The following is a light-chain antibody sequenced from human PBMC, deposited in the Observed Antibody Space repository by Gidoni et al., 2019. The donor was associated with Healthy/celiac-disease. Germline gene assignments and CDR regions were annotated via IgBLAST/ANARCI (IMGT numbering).Light chain of an antibody. Sequence: EFVLTQSPATLSLSPGERATLSCRASQSVSSYLAWYQQKPGQAPRLLIYDASNRATGIPARFSGSGSGTDFTLTISSLEPEDFAVYYCQQRSNWPLCSFGQGTKLEIK. CDR2: DAS. CDR3: QQRSNWPLCS. J-gene: IGKJ2*04. V-gene: IGKV3-11*01. CDR1: QSVSSY.